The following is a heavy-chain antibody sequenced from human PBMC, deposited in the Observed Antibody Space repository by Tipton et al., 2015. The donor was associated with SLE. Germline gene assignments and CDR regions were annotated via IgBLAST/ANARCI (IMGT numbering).Heavy chain of an antibody. J-gene: IGHJ4*02. CDR1: GGSFSGYY. CDR2: INHSGST. Sequence: LRLSCAVYGGSFSGYYWSWIRQPPGKGLEWIGEINHSGSTNYNPSLKSRVTISVDTSKNQFSLKLCSVTAADTAVYYCARDRDSSSWYDYWGQGTLVTVSS. D-gene: IGHD6-13*01. V-gene: IGHV4-34*01. CDR3: ARDRDSSSWYDY.